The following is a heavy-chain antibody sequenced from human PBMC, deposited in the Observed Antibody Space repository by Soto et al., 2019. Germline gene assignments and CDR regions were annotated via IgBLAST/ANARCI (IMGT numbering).Heavy chain of an antibody. CDR1: GSTFSSYA. D-gene: IGHD3-22*01. Sequence: FLRLSCAASGSTFSSYAMSWVRQAPGKGLEWVSAISGSGGSTYYADSVKGRFTISRDNSKNTLYLQMNSLRAEDTAVYYCAKLKYYYDSSGFDYWGQGPLVTVSS. V-gene: IGHV3-23*01. J-gene: IGHJ4*02. CDR2: ISGSGGST. CDR3: AKLKYYYDSSGFDY.